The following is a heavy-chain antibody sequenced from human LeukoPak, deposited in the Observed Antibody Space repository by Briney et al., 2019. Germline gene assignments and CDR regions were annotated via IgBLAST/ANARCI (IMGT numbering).Heavy chain of an antibody. J-gene: IGHJ3*02. D-gene: IGHD1-26*01. CDR2: INPNSGDT. CDR3: ARSEKLGGGQSFDI. CDR1: GYTFTGYY. V-gene: IGHV1-2*02. Sequence: ASVKVSCKASGYTFTGYYIHWVRQAPGQGLEWMGWINPNSGDTNYAQKFQGRVSMTRDTSITTAYMELSRLRSDDTAVYYCARSEKLGGGQSFDIRGRGTMVTVSS.